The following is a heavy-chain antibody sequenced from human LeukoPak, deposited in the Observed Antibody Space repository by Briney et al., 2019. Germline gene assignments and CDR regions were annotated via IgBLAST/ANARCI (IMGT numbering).Heavy chain of an antibody. Sequence: GGSLRLSCAASGFTFSSYAMSWVRQAPGKGLEWVSAISGSGGSTYYADSVKGRFTISRDNSKNTLYLQMNSLRAEDTAVYYCAKPPQDCSSTSCLEYFQHWGQGTLVTVSS. V-gene: IGHV3-23*01. D-gene: IGHD2-2*01. J-gene: IGHJ1*01. CDR2: ISGSGGST. CDR1: GFTFSSYA. CDR3: AKPPQDCSSTSCLEYFQH.